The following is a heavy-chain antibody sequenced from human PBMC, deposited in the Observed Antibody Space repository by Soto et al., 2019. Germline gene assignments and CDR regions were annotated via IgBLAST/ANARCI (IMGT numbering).Heavy chain of an antibody. CDR1: GLTFISFA. CDR3: AKGHSSSPSPQYYYYGMDV. V-gene: IGHV3-23*01. D-gene: IGHD6-13*01. CDR2: ISGSGGST. J-gene: IGHJ6*02. Sequence: PWGSLRLSCAASGLTFISFAIILGRQSPFKWREWVSGISGSGGSTYHADSVKGRFTISRDNSKNVLYLQMNSVRAEDTAVYYCAKGHSSSPSPQYYYYGMDVWGQGNPGHRLL.